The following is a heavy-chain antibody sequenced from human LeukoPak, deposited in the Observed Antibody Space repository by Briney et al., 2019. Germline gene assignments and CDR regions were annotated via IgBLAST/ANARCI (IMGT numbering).Heavy chain of an antibody. CDR1: GYTFTGYY. V-gene: IGHV1-2*02. D-gene: IGHD1-1*01. J-gene: IGHJ4*02. CDR3: ARVGATGTTSPFDY. CDR2: IDPNSGGA. Sequence: ASVKVSCKASGYTFTGYYMHWVRQAPGQGLEWMGWIDPNSGGANYAQKFQGRVTMTRDTSISTAYMELSRLRSDDTAVYYCARVGATGTTSPFDYWGQGTLVTVSS.